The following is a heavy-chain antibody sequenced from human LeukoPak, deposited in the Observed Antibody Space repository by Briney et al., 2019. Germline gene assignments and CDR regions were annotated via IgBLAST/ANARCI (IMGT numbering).Heavy chain of an antibody. D-gene: IGHD1-14*01. CDR2: INGDGRNI. V-gene: IGHV3-74*01. CDR1: GFTFSSYW. Sequence: GGSLRLSCVASGFTFSSYWMHWVRQDPRKGLVWVSRINGDGRNINYADSVRGRFTISRDNAKSTLYLQMNSLRPEDTAVYCCARGPIQPPSNYYYMDVWGKGTPVTVSS. CDR3: ARGPIQPPSNYYYMDV. J-gene: IGHJ6*03.